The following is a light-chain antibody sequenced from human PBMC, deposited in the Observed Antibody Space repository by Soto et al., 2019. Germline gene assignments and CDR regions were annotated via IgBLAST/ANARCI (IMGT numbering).Light chain of an antibody. CDR1: SSDIGGYNY. Sequence: QSALTRPASVSGSPGQSITISCTGTSSDIGGYNYVSWYQQHPGKAPKLMIYEVSNRPSGVSNRFSGSKSGNTASLTISGLQAEDEADYYCNSYTSSSTRVFGTGTKVTVL. CDR2: EVS. V-gene: IGLV2-14*01. J-gene: IGLJ1*01. CDR3: NSYTSSSTRV.